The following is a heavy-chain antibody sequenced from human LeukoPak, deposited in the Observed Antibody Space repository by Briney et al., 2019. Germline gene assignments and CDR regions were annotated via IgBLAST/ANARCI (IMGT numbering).Heavy chain of an antibody. Sequence: GGSLRLSCAASGFTVSSNYMNWVRQAPGKGLEWVSVIYSCGNTYHADSVKGRFTISRDSSKNTVYLQMNSLRAEDTAVYYCARAPLSPYHYDPQRPKGYFDYWGQGILVTVSS. V-gene: IGHV3-66*01. CDR2: IYSCGNT. D-gene: IGHD3-22*01. CDR3: ARAPLSPYHYDPQRPKGYFDY. CDR1: GFTVSSNY. J-gene: IGHJ4*02.